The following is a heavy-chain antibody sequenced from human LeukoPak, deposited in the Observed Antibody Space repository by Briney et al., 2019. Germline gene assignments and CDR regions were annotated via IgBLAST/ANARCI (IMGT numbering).Heavy chain of an antibody. Sequence: SETLSLTCSVSGDSISSDYWSWIRQPPGKGLEWIGYIYRIGNTDYNPSPKSRVTISLETSKKHLSLHLTSVTAAEPAVLYCWGRGQRYFRDWGQGTLVTVSS. CDR1: GDSISSDY. CDR2: IYRIGNT. J-gene: IGHJ1*01. CDR3: WGRGQRYFRD. V-gene: IGHV4-4*08. D-gene: IGHD3-9*01.